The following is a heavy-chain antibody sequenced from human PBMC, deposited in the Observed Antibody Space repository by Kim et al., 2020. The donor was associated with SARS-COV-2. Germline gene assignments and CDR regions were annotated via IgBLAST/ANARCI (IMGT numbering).Heavy chain of an antibody. D-gene: IGHD3-3*01. V-gene: IGHV3-43*02. CDR3: AKGSTIFGVVSIYYYYYMDV. CDR2: ISGDGGST. Sequence: GGSLRLSCAASGFTFDDYAMHWVRQAPGKGLEWVSLISGDGGSTYYADSVKGRFTISRDNSKNSLYLQMNSLRTEDTALYYCAKGSTIFGVVSIYYYYYMDVWGKGTTVTVSS. CDR1: GFTFDDYA. J-gene: IGHJ6*03.